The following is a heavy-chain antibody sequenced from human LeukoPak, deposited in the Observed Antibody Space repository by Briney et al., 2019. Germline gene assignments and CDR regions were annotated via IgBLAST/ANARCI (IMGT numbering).Heavy chain of an antibody. CDR2: INPNSGGT. Sequence: GASVKVSCKASGYTFTGYYMHWVRQAPGQGLEWMGWINPNSGGTNFAQKLQDRVTMTTDTSTNTAYMELRNLRSDDTAVYYCARDQIRKAVAANWFDPWGQGTLVTVSS. J-gene: IGHJ5*02. CDR3: ARDQIRKAVAANWFDP. D-gene: IGHD6-19*01. V-gene: IGHV1-2*02. CDR1: GYTFTGYY.